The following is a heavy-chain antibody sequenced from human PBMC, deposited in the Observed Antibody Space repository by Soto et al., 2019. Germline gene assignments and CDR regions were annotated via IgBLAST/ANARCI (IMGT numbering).Heavy chain of an antibody. J-gene: IGHJ1*01. D-gene: IGHD3-22*01. CDR2: ISYDGSNK. CDR3: AKGNVYYYDSSGYDYFQH. CDR1: GFTFSSYG. V-gene: IGHV3-30*18. Sequence: PGGSLRLSCAASGFTFSSYGMHWVRQAPGKGLEWVAVISYDGSNKYYADSVKGRFTISRDNSKNTLYLQMNSLRAEDTAVYYCAKGNVYYYDSSGYDYFQHWGQGTLVTVSS.